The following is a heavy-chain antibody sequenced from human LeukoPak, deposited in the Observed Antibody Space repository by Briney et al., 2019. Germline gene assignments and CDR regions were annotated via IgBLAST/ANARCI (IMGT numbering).Heavy chain of an antibody. V-gene: IGHV4-34*01. Sequence: LXXAXYGGSXXXYYWXWIRQPPGKGLEWIGEINHSGSTNYNPSLKSRVTISVDTSKNQFSLKLSSVTAADTAVYYCARGQVGATVYNWFDPWGQGTLVTVSS. CDR3: ARGQVGATVYNWFDP. CDR1: GGSXXXYY. CDR2: INHSGST. J-gene: IGHJ5*02. D-gene: IGHD1-26*01.